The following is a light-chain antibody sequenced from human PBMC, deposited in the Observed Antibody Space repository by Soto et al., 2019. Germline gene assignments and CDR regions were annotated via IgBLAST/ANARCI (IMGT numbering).Light chain of an antibody. V-gene: IGKV3-15*01. Sequence: EILMTQSPATLSVSPGERATLSCRASQSVSSNLGWYQQKPGQAPRLLIHGASTRAAGIPARFSGSGSGTEFTLTISSLQSEDFAVYYCQQYHNWRTFGQGTKVEIK. J-gene: IGKJ1*01. CDR2: GAS. CDR1: QSVSSN. CDR3: QQYHNWRT.